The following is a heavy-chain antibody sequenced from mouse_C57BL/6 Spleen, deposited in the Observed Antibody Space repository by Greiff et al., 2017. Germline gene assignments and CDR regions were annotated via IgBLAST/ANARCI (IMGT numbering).Heavy chain of an antibody. CDR1: GYTFTDYY. CDR2: INPNNGGT. V-gene: IGHV1-26*01. J-gene: IGHJ2*01. D-gene: IGHD1-1*01. CDR3: TNPITTVVAHYFDY. Sequence: VQLQQSGPELVKPGASVKISCKASGYTFTDYYMNWVKQSHGKSLEWIGDINPNNGGTSYNQKFKGKAILTADKSSSTAYMELRSLTSEDSAVYYCTNPITTVVAHYFDYWGQGTTRTVSS.